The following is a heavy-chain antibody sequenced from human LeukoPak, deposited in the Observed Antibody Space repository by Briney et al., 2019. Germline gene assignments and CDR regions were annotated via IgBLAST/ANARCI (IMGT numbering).Heavy chain of an antibody. Sequence: SETLSLTCTVSGGSISSHYWIWIRQPPGKGLEWIGYIYYSGSTNYNPSLKSRVTISVDTSKNQFSLKLSSVTAADTAVYYCARGIHAYNWFDPWGQGTLVTVSS. J-gene: IGHJ5*02. CDR2: IYYSGST. CDR1: GGSISSHY. CDR3: ARGIHAYNWFDP. V-gene: IGHV4-59*11.